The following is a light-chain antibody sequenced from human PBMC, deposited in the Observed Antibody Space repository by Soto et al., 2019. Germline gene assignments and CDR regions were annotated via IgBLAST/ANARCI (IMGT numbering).Light chain of an antibody. CDR2: DAS. CDR3: QPYNNWPLT. CDR1: HYIYSN. Sequence: EILTTQAPSTRAVAHGERATLSCRASHYIYSNVAWFQQRPGQAPRLLIYDASSRATGIPARFSGSGSGTDFTLTINSLQSEDFAVYYCQPYNNWPLTFGGGTKVDI. V-gene: IGKV3D-15*01. J-gene: IGKJ4*01.